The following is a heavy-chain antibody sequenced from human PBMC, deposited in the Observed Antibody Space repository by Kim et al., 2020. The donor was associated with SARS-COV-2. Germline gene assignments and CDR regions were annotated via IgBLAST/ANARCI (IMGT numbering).Heavy chain of an antibody. CDR3: ARGGRGGTWEWLSGPYYYYGMDV. Sequence: SETLSLTCTVSGGSISSGGYYWSWIRQHPGKGLEWIGYIYYSGSTYYNPSLKSRVTISVDTSKNQFSLKLSSVTAADTAVYYCARGGRGGTWEWLSGPYYYYGMDVWGQGTTVTVSS. CDR2: IYYSGST. V-gene: IGHV4-31*03. J-gene: IGHJ6*02. D-gene: IGHD3-3*01. CDR1: GGSISSGGYY.